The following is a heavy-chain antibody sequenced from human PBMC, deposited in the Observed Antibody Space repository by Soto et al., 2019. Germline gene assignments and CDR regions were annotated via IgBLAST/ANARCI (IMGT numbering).Heavy chain of an antibody. CDR1: GYIFTSYY. Sequence: GASVKVSCKASGYIFTSYYIHWVRQAPGQGLEWMGWINPFDGSRMFAQSFQGRVTMTRDTSTSTVYMEVSSLRSEDTAVYYCSKGDPGETSPFAHWGQGTLVTVSS. CDR2: INPFDGSR. CDR3: SKGDPGETSPFAH. D-gene: IGHD3-10*01. J-gene: IGHJ4*02. V-gene: IGHV1-46*03.